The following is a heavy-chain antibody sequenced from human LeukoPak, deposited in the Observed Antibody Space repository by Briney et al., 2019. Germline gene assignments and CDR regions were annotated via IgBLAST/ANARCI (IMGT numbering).Heavy chain of an antibody. D-gene: IGHD5-18*01. CDR2: ISWNSGSI. V-gene: IGHV3-9*01. Sequence: GRSRRLSCAASGFTFDDYAMHWDRQAPGKGVEWVSGISWNSGSIGYADSVKGRFTISRDNAKNSLYLQMNSLRAEDTALYYCAKVDTAMMRGPNFDYWGQGTLVTVSS. CDR1: GFTFDDYA. J-gene: IGHJ4*02. CDR3: AKVDTAMMRGPNFDY.